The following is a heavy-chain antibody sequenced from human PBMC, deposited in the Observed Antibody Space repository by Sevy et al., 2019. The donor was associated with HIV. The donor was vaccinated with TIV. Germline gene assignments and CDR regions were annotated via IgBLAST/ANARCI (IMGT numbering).Heavy chain of an antibody. CDR1: GFTFSRYA. J-gene: IGHJ4*02. CDR3: TRGGIYLSGIYRDD. D-gene: IGHD3-16*02. Sequence: GGSLRLSCVASGFTFSRYAMHWVRQAPGKGLEWVALISNDGSDKYYADSVNGRFTISRDNSKNTLYLQMSTLRAEDTAVYFCTRGGIYLSGIYRDDWGQGTLVTVSS. CDR2: ISNDGSDK. V-gene: IGHV3-30-3*01.